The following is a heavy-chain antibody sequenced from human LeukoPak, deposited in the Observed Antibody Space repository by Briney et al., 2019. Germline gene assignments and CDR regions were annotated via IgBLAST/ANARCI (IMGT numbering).Heavy chain of an antibody. CDR3: TRRSSSWKNWFDP. D-gene: IGHD6-13*01. Sequence: SETLSLTCTVSGGSIDSNSWTWIRQPPGKGLEWIGYIYYSGTTNYNPSLKSRVTMSVDMSKNQFSLKLSSVTAADTAVYYCTRRSSSWKNWFDPWGQGTLVTVSS. CDR1: GGSIDSNS. J-gene: IGHJ5*02. CDR2: IYYSGTT. V-gene: IGHV4-59*01.